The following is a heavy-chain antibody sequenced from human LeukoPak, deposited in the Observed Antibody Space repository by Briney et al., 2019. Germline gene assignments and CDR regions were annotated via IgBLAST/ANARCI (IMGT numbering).Heavy chain of an antibody. Sequence: WASVKVSCKASGYTFTSYDINWVRQATGQGLEWMGWVNPNSGNTGYAQKFQGRVTMTRNTSISTAYMELSSLRSEDTAVYYCASGPTRTYYDFWSGYYGWDYWGQGTLVTVSS. CDR3: ASGPTRTYYDFWSGYYGWDY. V-gene: IGHV1-8*01. D-gene: IGHD3-3*01. CDR1: GYTFTSYD. CDR2: VNPNSGNT. J-gene: IGHJ4*02.